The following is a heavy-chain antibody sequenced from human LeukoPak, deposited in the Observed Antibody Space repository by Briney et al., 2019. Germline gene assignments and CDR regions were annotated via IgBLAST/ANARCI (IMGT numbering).Heavy chain of an antibody. J-gene: IGHJ6*02. CDR3: ARETVGSGDYYYYGMDV. CDR2: INSDGSST. Sequence: GGSLRLSCAASGFTFSSYWMHWVRQAPGKGLVWVSRINSDGSSTSYADSVKGRFTISRDNAKNTLYLQMNSLRAEDTAVYYCARETVGSGDYYYYGMDVWGQGTRSPSP. D-gene: IGHD6-19*01. CDR1: GFTFSSYW. V-gene: IGHV3-74*01.